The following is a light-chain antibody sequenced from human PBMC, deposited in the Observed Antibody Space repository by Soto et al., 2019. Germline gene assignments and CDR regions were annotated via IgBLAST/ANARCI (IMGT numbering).Light chain of an antibody. CDR1: SSNIGAGYD. CDR2: VNT. J-gene: IGLJ2*01. V-gene: IGLV1-40*01. CDR3: QSYDSSLSGSV. Sequence: QSVLTQPPSVSGVPGQRVTISCTGSSSNIGAGYDVHWYQHLPGTAPKLLIYVNTNRPSWVPDRFSGSKSGTSASLAITGLQAEDEADYYCQSYDSSLSGSVFGGGTKVTVL.